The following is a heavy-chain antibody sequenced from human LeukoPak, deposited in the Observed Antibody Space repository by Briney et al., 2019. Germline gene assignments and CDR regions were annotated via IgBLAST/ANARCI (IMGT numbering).Heavy chain of an antibody. CDR3: ARAPHYCSGGTCYDY. J-gene: IGHJ4*02. V-gene: IGHV3-23*01. CDR1: GFTFSNYA. D-gene: IGHD2-15*01. CDR2: ITGSGDKT. Sequence: GGSLRLSCAASGFTFSNYAMHWVRQAPGKGLEWLSAITGSGDKTYYADSVKGRFTVSRDNAKNSLCLQMDSLRAEDTAVYYCARAPHYCSGGTCYDYWGQGTLVTVSS.